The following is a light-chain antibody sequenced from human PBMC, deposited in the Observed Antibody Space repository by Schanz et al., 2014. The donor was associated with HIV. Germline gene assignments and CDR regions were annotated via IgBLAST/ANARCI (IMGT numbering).Light chain of an antibody. CDR1: RSNIGAGYD. J-gene: IGLJ2*01. V-gene: IGLV1-40*01. CDR3: QSYDSRLSVVV. CDR2: GNS. Sequence: QSVLTQPPSVSGAPGQRVTISCTGSRSNIGAGYDVPWYQQLPGTAPKFLIYGNSNRPSGVPDRFSGSKSGTSASLAITGLQAEDEADYYCQSYDSRLSVVVFGGGTKLTVL.